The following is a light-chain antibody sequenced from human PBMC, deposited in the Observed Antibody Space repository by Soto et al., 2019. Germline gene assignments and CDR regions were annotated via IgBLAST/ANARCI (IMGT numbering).Light chain of an antibody. CDR1: QSVSRY. J-gene: IGKJ5*01. V-gene: IGKV3-11*01. CDR3: QQRSNWPPIT. CDR2: DAS. Sequence: NGLTPSPATLSLSPGERATLSCRASQSVSRYLAWYQQKPGQAPRLLIYDASNRATGIPARFSGSGSGTDFTLTISSLEPEDFAVYYCQQRSNWPPITFGQGTRLEIK.